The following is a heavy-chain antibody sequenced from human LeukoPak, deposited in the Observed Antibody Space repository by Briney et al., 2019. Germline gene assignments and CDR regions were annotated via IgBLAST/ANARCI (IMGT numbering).Heavy chain of an antibody. CDR2: IRYDGSNK. J-gene: IGHJ4*02. Sequence: PGGSLRLSCAASGFTFSSYGMHWVRQAPGKGLEWVAFIRYDGSNKYYADSVKGRFTISRDNSKNTLYLQMNSLRAEDTAVYYCAREVIAVAGAFDYWGQGTLVTVSS. D-gene: IGHD6-19*01. V-gene: IGHV3-30*02. CDR1: GFTFSSYG. CDR3: AREVIAVAGAFDY.